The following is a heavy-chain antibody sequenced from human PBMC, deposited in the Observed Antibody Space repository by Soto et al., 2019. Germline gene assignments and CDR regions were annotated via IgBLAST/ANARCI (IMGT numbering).Heavy chain of an antibody. V-gene: IGHV3-11*05. CDR2: ISSSSSYT. CDR3: AREGFDTMVRGADYGMDV. D-gene: IGHD3-10*01. Sequence: QVQLVESGGGLVKPGGSLRLSCAASGFTFSDYYMSWIRQAPGKGLEWVSYISSSSSYTNYADSVKGRFTISRDNAKNSLYQQLNRLRAEDTAVYYCAREGFDTMVRGADYGMDVWGQGTTVTVS. CDR1: GFTFSDYY. J-gene: IGHJ6*02.